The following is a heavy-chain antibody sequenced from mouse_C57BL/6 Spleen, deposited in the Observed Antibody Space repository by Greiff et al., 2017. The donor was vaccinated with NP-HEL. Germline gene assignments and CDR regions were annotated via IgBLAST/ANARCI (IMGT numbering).Heavy chain of an antibody. CDR3: ARNWEGYFDV. D-gene: IGHD4-1*01. J-gene: IGHJ1*03. Sequence: VQLQQSGPELVKPGASVKISCKASGYTFTDYYMNWVKQSHGKSLEWIGDINPNNGGTSYNQKFKGKATLTVDKSSSTAYMELRSLTSEDSAFYYCARNWEGYFDVWGTGTTVTVSS. CDR1: GYTFTDYY. V-gene: IGHV1-26*01. CDR2: INPNNGGT.